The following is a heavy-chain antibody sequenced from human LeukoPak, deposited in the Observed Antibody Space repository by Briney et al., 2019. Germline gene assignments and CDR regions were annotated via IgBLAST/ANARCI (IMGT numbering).Heavy chain of an antibody. V-gene: IGHV4-39*07. D-gene: IGHD2-15*01. CDR1: GGSISSSSYY. Sequence: SETRSLTCTVSGGSISSSSYYWGWLRQPPGKGLEWIGSIYYSGSTYYNPSLKSRVTISVDTSKNQFSLKLSSVTAADTAVYYCARVVVGPPQTVYYYYYMDVWGKGTTVTVSS. CDR3: ARVVVGPPQTVYYYYYMDV. J-gene: IGHJ6*03. CDR2: IYYSGST.